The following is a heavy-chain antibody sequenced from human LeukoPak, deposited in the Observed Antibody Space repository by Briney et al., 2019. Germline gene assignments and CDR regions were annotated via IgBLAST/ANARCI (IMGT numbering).Heavy chain of an antibody. J-gene: IGHJ4*02. V-gene: IGHV4-39*07. CDR1: GGSISSSSYY. CDR3: ARADTAYGDYDY. D-gene: IGHD4-17*01. CDR2: IYYSGST. Sequence: PSETLSLTCTVSGGSISSSSYYWGWIRQPPGKGLEWIGSIYYSGSTYYNPSLKSRVTISVDTSKNQFSLKLSSVTAADTAVYYCARADTAYGDYDYWGQRTLVTVSS.